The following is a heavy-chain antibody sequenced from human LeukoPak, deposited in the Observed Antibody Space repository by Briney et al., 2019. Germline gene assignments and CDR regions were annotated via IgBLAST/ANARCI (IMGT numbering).Heavy chain of an antibody. CDR2: VYYSGTT. V-gene: IGHV4-59*12. CDR1: GGSINSYY. J-gene: IGHJ5*02. Sequence: SETLSLTCTVSGGSINSYYWSWIRQSPGKGLEWIAYVYYSGTTNYNPSLKSRVTISVDTSKNQFSLKMSSVTAADTAVYYCARGPGITGTTDWFDPWGQGTLVTVSS. D-gene: IGHD1-7*01. CDR3: ARGPGITGTTDWFDP.